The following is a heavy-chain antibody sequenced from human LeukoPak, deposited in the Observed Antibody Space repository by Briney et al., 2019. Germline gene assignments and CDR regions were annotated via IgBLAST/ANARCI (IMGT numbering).Heavy chain of an antibody. Sequence: GGSLRLSCAASGFTFSRNWMSWVRQTPGKGLEWVANIKQDGSEKYYADSVKGRFTISRDNAKNSLYLQMNSLRDEDTALYYCARYSSGWFDPWGQGTLVTVSS. D-gene: IGHD6-19*01. CDR2: IKQDGSEK. J-gene: IGHJ5*02. CDR1: GFTFSRNW. CDR3: ARYSSGWFDP. V-gene: IGHV3-7*04.